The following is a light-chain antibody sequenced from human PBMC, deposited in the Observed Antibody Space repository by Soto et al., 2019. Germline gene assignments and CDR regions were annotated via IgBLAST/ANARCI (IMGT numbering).Light chain of an antibody. CDR1: QSLLHSNGYNY. CDR3: LPALQTLYT. J-gene: IGKJ2*01. V-gene: IGKV2-28*01. Sequence: DIVMTQSPLSLPVTPGEPASISCRSSQSLLHSNGYNYLDWYLQKPGQSPQLLIYLGSNRASGVPDRFSGSGSGSYFTLKISRVEAEDVGVYFCLPALQTLYTFGQGTKLEIK. CDR2: LGS.